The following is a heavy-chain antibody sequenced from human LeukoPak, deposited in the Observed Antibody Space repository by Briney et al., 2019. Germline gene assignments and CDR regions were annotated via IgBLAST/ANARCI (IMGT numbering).Heavy chain of an antibody. CDR1: GGSISSYY. CDR3: ATKGLSYYGSGSLIDY. CDR2: IYNSGST. J-gene: IGHJ4*02. Sequence: PSETLSLTCTVSGGSISSYYWSWIRQPPGKGLEWIGYIYNSGSTNYNPSLRSRVTISEDTSKNQFSLKLSSVTAADTAVYYCATKGLSYYGSGSLIDYWGQGTLVTVSS. D-gene: IGHD3-10*01. V-gene: IGHV4-59*01.